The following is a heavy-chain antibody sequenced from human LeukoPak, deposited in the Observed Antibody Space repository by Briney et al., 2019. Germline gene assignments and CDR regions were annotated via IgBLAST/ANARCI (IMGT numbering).Heavy chain of an antibody. CDR3: ARDHHDSSGYPY. CDR1: GFTVSSNY. D-gene: IGHD3-22*01. CDR2: IYSGGST. J-gene: IGHJ4*02. V-gene: IGHV3-53*01. Sequence: GSLRLSCAASGFTVSSNYMSWVRQAPGKGLEWVSVIYSGGSTYYADSVKGRFTISRDNSKNSLYLQMNSLRAEDTAVYYCARDHHDSSGYPYWGQGTLVTVSS.